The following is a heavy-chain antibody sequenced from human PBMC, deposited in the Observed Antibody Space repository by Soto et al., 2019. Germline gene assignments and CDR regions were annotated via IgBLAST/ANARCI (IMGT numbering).Heavy chain of an antibody. Sequence: EVQLVESGGGLIQPGGSLRLSCAVSGFTVSNNYMSWVRQAPGKGLEGVSVIYSGGYTAYGDSVKGRFTISRDNSKNTQYLQINTRGADAPPVFSLATHPGGGGYWGQGTLVTVSS. CDR3: ATHPGGGGY. J-gene: IGHJ4*02. CDR1: GFTVSNNY. CDR2: IYSGGYT. D-gene: IGHD3-10*01. V-gene: IGHV3-53*01.